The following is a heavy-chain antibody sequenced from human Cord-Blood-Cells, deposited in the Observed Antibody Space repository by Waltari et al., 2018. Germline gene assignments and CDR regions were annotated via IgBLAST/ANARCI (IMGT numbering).Heavy chain of an antibody. CDR2: IIPILGTG. CDR1: GGTFSSYA. CDR3: AREYCSSTSCYLNYYYGMDV. Sequence: QVQLVQSGAEVKKPGSSVKVSCKASGGTFSSYAISWVRQAPGHGLEWMGGIIPILGTGNYAQKFQGRVTITADESTSTAYMELSSLRSEDTAVYYCAREYCSSTSCYLNYYYGMDVWGQGTTVTVSS. D-gene: IGHD2-2*01. V-gene: IGHV1-69*01. J-gene: IGHJ6*02.